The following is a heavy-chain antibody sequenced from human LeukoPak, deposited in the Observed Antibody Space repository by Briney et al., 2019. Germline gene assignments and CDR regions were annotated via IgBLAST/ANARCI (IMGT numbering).Heavy chain of an antibody. V-gene: IGHV4-59*08. CDR1: GGSFSGYY. Sequence: SETLSLTCAVYGGSFSGYYWSWIRQPPGKGLEWIGFIYYRGSANYNPSLKSRVTISVDTSKNQFSLKLSSVTAADTAVYYCARHRGYCSSTSCYGHYYYMDVWGKGTTVTVSS. J-gene: IGHJ6*03. CDR3: ARHRGYCSSTSCYGHYYYMDV. CDR2: IYYRGSA. D-gene: IGHD2-2*01.